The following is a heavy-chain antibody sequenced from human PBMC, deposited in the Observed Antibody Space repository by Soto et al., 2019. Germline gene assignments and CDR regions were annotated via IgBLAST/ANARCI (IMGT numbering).Heavy chain of an antibody. CDR2: ISNDGGIE. J-gene: IGHJ6*02. Sequence: QVQLVQSGGGVVQPGRSLRLSCAASGFTLSDFAMHWVRQAPGKGLEWVALISNDGGIEHYGDSVRGRFTISRDNSKHMLYLQMTSLRVEDTAVYYCARAGPGMDVWGQGTTVNVSS. CDR3: ARAGPGMDV. V-gene: IGHV3-30-3*01. CDR1: GFTLSDFA.